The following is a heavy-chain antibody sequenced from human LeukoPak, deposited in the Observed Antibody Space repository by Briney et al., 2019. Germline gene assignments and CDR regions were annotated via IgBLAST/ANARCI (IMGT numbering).Heavy chain of an antibody. D-gene: IGHD3-9*01. CDR3: TRPVLRYFDGLLQPYAFDI. V-gene: IGHV3-7*03. CDR1: GFTFSNYW. Sequence: QPGGSLRLSCAASGFTFSNYWMSWVRQAPGKGLEWVANIKQDGSEKYYVDSVKGRFIISRDNAKNSLWLQMNSLRAEDTAVYYCTRPVLRYFDGLLQPYAFDIWGQGTRVTVSS. J-gene: IGHJ3*02. CDR2: IKQDGSEK.